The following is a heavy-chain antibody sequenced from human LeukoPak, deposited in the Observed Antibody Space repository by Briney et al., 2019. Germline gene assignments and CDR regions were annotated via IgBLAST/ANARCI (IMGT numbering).Heavy chain of an antibody. CDR3: ASYYYGSGSYYPFDY. CDR2: INPNSGGT. V-gene: IGHV1-2*02. CDR1: GYTFTGYY. D-gene: IGHD3-10*01. J-gene: IGHJ4*02. Sequence: GASVKVSCKASGYTFTGYYMHWVRQAPGQGLEWMGWINPNSGGTNYAQKFQGRVTMTRDTSISTAYMELSRLRSDDTAVYYCASYYYGSGSYYPFDYWGQGTLVTVSS.